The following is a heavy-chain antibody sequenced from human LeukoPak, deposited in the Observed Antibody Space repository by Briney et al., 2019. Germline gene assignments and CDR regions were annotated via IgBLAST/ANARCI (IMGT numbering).Heavy chain of an antibody. CDR2: IIPIFGTV. CDR1: GGTFSSYA. V-gene: IGHV1-69*13. D-gene: IGHD3-10*01. J-gene: IGHJ4*02. Sequence: GASVKVSCKASGGTFSSYAISWVRQAPGQGLEWMGGIIPIFGTVNYAQKFQGRVTITADESTSTAYMELSSLRSEDTAVYYCARDGLLWFGELSPAPFDYWGQGTLVTVSS. CDR3: ARDGLLWFGELSPAPFDY.